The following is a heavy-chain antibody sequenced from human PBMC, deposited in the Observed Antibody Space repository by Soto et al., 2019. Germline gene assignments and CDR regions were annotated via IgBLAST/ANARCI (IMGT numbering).Heavy chain of an antibody. V-gene: IGHV1-2*04. J-gene: IGHJ6*02. CDR2: INPNSGGT. Sequence: GASVKVSCKASGYTFTGYYMHWVRQAPGQGLEWMGWINPNSGGTNYAQKFQGWVTMTRDTSISTAYMELSRLRSDDTAVYYCARDRVRSSSSRPSSYYGKDVWGQGTTVTV. CDR3: ARDRVRSSSSRPSSYYGKDV. CDR1: GYTFTGYY. D-gene: IGHD6-6*01.